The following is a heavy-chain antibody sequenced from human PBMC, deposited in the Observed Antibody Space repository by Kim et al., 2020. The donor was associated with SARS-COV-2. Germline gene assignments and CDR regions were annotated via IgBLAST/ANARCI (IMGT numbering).Heavy chain of an antibody. CDR2: INPSGGST. Sequence: ASVKVSCKASGYTFTSYYMHWVRQAPGQGLEWMGIINPSGGSTSYAQKFQGRVTMTRDTSTSTVYMELSSLRSEDTAVYYCARAQTKSYSSSLPGSYINWFDPWGQGTLVTVSS. D-gene: IGHD6-13*01. CDR3: ARAQTKSYSSSLPGSYINWFDP. CDR1: GYTFTSYY. V-gene: IGHV1-46*01. J-gene: IGHJ5*02.